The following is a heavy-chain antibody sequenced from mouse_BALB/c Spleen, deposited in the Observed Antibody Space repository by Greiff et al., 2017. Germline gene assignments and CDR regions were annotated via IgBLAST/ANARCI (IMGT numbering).Heavy chain of an antibody. CDR1: GYTFTSYW. CDR3: ARSYGYDEDYYAMDY. CDR2: INPSNGRT. D-gene: IGHD2-2*01. Sequence: QVQLQQPGAELVKPGASVKLSCKASGYTFTSYWMHWVKQRPGQGLEWIGEINPSNGRTNYNEKFKSKATLTVDKSSSTAYMQLSSLTSEDSAVYYCARSYGYDEDYYAMDYWGQGTSVTVSS. V-gene: IGHV1S81*02. J-gene: IGHJ4*01.